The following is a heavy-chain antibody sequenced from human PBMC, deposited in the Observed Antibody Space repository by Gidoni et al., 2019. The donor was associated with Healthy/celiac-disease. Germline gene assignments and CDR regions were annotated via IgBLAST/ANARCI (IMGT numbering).Heavy chain of an antibody. J-gene: IGHJ2*01. D-gene: IGHD3-22*01. CDR3: ARQAYYYDSSGYPTSDWYFDL. Sequence: QEQLQESGPGLVKPSETLSLTCTVSVGSISSYSWRWIRQLPGKGLEWIGYIYYSGGTNYNPSLKSRGTISVDTSKNQFSLKLSSVTAADTAVYYCARQAYYYDSSGYPTSDWYFDLWGRGTLVTVSS. CDR1: VGSISSYS. CDR2: IYYSGGT. V-gene: IGHV4-59*08.